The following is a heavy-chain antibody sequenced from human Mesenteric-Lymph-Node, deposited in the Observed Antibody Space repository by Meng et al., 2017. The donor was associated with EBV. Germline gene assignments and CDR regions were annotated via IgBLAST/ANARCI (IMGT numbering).Heavy chain of an antibody. Sequence: EVRLGGSGGGWGRPGGSLKLSCAASGFTLSDSAIHWVRQASGKGLEWVGRIRSKANNYATVYGASVKGRFTISRDDSKNTAYLQMSSLKIEDAAVYYCCTHDPSDYWGQGTLVTVSS. CDR2: IRSKANNYAT. CDR3: CTHDPSDY. V-gene: IGHV3-73*02. J-gene: IGHJ4*02. CDR1: GFTLSDSA.